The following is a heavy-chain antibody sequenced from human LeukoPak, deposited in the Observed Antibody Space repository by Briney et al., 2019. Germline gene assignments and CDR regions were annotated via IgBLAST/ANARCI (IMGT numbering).Heavy chain of an antibody. V-gene: IGHV3-74*01. CDR3: ARSRDIVLMGVDY. CDR1: GFTFSSYW. D-gene: IGHD2-8*01. Sequence: GGSLRLSCAASGFTFSSYWMHWVRQAPGKGLVWVSRINSDGSSTSYADSVKGRFTISRDNAKNTPYLQMNSLRAEDTAVYYCARSRDIVLMGVDYWGQGTLVTVSS. J-gene: IGHJ4*02. CDR2: INSDGSST.